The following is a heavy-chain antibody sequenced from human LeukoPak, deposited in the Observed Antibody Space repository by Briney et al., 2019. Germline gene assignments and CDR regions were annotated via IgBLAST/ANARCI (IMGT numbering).Heavy chain of an antibody. CDR2: IYPGESDT. CDR1: GYSFTSHW. V-gene: IGHV5-51*01. D-gene: IGHD6-13*01. Sequence: GESLKISCKGSGYSFTSHWIGWVRQMPGKGLEWMGIIYPGESDTRYSPSFQGQVTISADKSISTAYLQWSSLQASDTAMYYCARRRIAAAGTINWFDPWGQGTLVTVSS. J-gene: IGHJ5*02. CDR3: ARRRIAAAGTINWFDP.